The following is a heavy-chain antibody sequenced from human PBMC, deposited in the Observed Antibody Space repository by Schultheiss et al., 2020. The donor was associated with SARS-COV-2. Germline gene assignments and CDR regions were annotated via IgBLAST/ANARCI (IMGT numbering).Heavy chain of an antibody. V-gene: IGHV3-15*07. CDR3: AKSTHHPWAFDY. Sequence: GGSLRLSCSASGFNFTNAWMNWVRQAPGEGLEWVGRIKSKSAGGTIDYAAPVKGRFTISRDDSKNTLYLQMNSLKTEDTAVYYCAKSTHHPWAFDYWGQGTLVTVSS. J-gene: IGHJ4*02. D-gene: IGHD1-14*01. CDR2: IKSKSAGGTI. CDR1: GFNFTNAW.